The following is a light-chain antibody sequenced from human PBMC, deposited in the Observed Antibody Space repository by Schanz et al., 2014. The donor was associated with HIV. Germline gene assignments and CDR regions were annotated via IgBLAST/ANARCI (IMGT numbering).Light chain of an antibody. CDR2: DVS. CDR1: SGDVGSYNY. Sequence: QSALTQPASVSGSPGQSISISCTGTSGDVGSYNYVSWYQQHPGKAPKLMIYDVSNRPSGVSSRFSGSKSGNTASLTISALQPEDEADYYCISYTSDTVLFGGGTKLTVL. V-gene: IGLV2-14*03. J-gene: IGLJ2*01. CDR3: ISYTSDTVL.